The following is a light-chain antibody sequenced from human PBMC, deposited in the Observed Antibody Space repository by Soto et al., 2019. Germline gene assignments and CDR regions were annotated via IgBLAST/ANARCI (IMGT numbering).Light chain of an antibody. CDR1: NSNIGAGYD. J-gene: IGLJ1*01. CDR2: DNN. Sequence: QSVLTQPPSVSGAPGQRVTISCTGSNSNIGAGYDVHWYQQFPGTAPKLLIYDNNNRPSGVPDRFSGSQSGTSASLAITGLQAEDEADYYCQSYDSSLSVFGTGTKLTVL. CDR3: QSYDSSLSV. V-gene: IGLV1-40*01.